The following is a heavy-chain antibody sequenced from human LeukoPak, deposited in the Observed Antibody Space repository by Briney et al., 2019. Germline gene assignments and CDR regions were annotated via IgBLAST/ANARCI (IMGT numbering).Heavy chain of an antibody. J-gene: IGHJ4*02. D-gene: IGHD6-13*01. V-gene: IGHV4-59*12. CDR1: GVSISTYS. Sequence: PSETLSLTCTVSGVSISTYSWSWIRQPPGKGLEWIGYISYSGSTSYNPSLRSRVTISVDTSKNQFSLKLSSVTAADTAVYYCARDRAAERGIAGLEVDYWGQGTLVTVSS. CDR3: ARDRAAERGIAGLEVDY. CDR2: ISYSGST.